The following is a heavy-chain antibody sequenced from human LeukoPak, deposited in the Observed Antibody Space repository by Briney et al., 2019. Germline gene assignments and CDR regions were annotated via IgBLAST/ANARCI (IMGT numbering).Heavy chain of an antibody. J-gene: IGHJ5*02. CDR1: GASISSGDYY. Sequence: SETLSLTCTVSGASISSGDYYWGWIRQPPGKGLEWIGEINHSGSTNYNPSLKSRVTISVDTSKNQFSLKLSSVTAADTAVYYCASSGSSSWYWFDPWGQGTLVTVSS. CDR2: INHSGST. CDR3: ASSGSSSWYWFDP. V-gene: IGHV4-39*07. D-gene: IGHD6-13*01.